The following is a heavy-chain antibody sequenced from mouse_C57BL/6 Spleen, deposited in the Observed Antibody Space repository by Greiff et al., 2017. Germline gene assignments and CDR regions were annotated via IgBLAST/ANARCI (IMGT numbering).Heavy chain of an antibody. CDR2: IDPETGGT. Sequence: QVQLQQSGAELVRPGASVTLSCKASGYTFTDYEMHWVKQTPVHGLEWIGAIDPETGGTAYNQKFKGKAILTADKSSSTAYMELRSLTSEDSAVYYCTRFCYGSSYDYWGQGTTLTVSS. J-gene: IGHJ2*01. CDR3: TRFCYGSSYDY. CDR1: GYTFTDYE. D-gene: IGHD1-1*01. V-gene: IGHV1-15*01.